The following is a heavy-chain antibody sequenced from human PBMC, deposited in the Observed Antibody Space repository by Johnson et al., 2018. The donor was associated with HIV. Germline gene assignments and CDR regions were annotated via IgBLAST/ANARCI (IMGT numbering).Heavy chain of an antibody. CDR3: AKDRRQGGSNPDAFDL. V-gene: IGHV3-33*06. D-gene: IGHD1-26*01. Sequence: VQLVESGGTVVQPGRSLRLSCAASGFSFNTYGMHWVRQAPGKGLEWVAVIWYDGSDKYYADFVKGRFTVSRDNSKNTMYLEMNSLRSEDTAVYYCAKDRRQGGSNPDAFDLWGQGTMVTVSS. CDR2: IWYDGSDK. CDR1: GFSFNTYG. J-gene: IGHJ3*01.